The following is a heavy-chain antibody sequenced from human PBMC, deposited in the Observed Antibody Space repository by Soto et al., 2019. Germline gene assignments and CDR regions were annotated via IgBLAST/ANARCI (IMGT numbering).Heavy chain of an antibody. V-gene: IGHV1-46*01. D-gene: IGHD1-1*01. Sequence: ASVKVSCKASGYTFTNYYIHSLRQAPGQGLEWLGILRPRTGNTGYAQRFQGRVTMTRDTSTGTVYMELTSLKSDDTAVYYCAREPNERFYFDYWGQGTQVTVSS. J-gene: IGHJ4*02. CDR2: LRPRTGNT. CDR3: AREPNERFYFDY. CDR1: GYTFTNYY.